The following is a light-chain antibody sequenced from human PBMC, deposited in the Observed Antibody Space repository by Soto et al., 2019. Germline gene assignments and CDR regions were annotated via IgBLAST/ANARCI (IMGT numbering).Light chain of an antibody. J-gene: IGKJ4*01. Sequence: IVMTQSPATLSVSPGERVTLSCRASQTVRSNLAWYQQKPGQAPRLLIHAASTRATGIPARFSGSGSGTEFNLTLSSLQSEDFAVYYCQQYNNWPPLTFGGGTKVEIK. CDR3: QQYNNWPPLT. V-gene: IGKV3-15*01. CDR2: AAS. CDR1: QTVRSN.